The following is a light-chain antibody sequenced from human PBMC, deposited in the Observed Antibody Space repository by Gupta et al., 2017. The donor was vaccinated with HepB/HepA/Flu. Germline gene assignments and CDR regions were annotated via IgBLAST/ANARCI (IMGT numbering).Light chain of an antibody. J-gene: IGLJ1*01. CDR3: SSDTTSSTFV. CDR2: EVD. V-gene: IGLV2-18*02. Sequence: QSALTQPPSVSGSPGQSVTISCTGTSSDFGSYNRVSWYQPSAGTAHKLIVYEVDRRPAGVPDRFSGSKSGTTASLTISGRQTEDEADYYCSSDTTSSTFVFGSGTKVTVL. CDR1: SSDFGSYNR.